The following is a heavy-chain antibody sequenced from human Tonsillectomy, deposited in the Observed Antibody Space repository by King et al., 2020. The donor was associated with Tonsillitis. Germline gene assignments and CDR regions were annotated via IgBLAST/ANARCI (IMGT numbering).Heavy chain of an antibody. J-gene: IGHJ4*02. D-gene: IGHD1-26*01. Sequence: VQLVESGGGVVRPGGSLRLSCAASEFTFDDYGMSWVRQAPGRGLEWVSGISWNGGSTGYEYSVKGRFTISRDNAKNSPYLQMNNMRAEDTALDYCARDLGGSYKGVDYWGQGNLVTVSS. CDR1: EFTFDDYG. CDR3: ARDLGGSYKGVDY. V-gene: IGHV3-20*04. CDR2: ISWNGGST.